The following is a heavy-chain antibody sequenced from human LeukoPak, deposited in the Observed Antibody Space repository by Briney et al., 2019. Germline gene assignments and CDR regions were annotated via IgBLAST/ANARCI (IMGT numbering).Heavy chain of an antibody. CDR2: IYTSGST. D-gene: IGHD2-15*01. CDR3: AREYCSGGSCYSSYYYYMDV. J-gene: IGHJ6*03. Sequence: SSETLSLTCTVSGGSISSGSYYWSWIRQPAGKGLEWIGRIYTSGSTNYNPSLKSRVTISVDTSKNQFSLKLSSVTAADTAVYYCAREYCSGGSCYSSYYYYMDVWGKGTTVTVSS. V-gene: IGHV4-61*02. CDR1: GGSISSGSYY.